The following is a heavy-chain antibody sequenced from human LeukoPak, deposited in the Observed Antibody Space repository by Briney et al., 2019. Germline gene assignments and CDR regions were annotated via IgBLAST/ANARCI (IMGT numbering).Heavy chain of an antibody. CDR1: GFTFSTYG. CDR3: ARAGVVGATDYWYFDL. V-gene: IGHV3-33*01. Sequence: GRSLRLSCAASGFTFSTYGMHWVRQAPGKGLEWVAVTWYDGSKKYYADSVKGRFTISRDNSKNTLYLQMNSLRAEDTAVYYCARAGVVGATDYWYFDLWGRGTLVTVSS. D-gene: IGHD1-26*01. J-gene: IGHJ2*01. CDR2: TWYDGSKK.